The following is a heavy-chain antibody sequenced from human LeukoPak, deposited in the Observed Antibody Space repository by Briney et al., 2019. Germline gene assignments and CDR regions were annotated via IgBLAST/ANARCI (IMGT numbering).Heavy chain of an antibody. J-gene: IGHJ4*02. D-gene: IGHD3-22*01. CDR2: IYYSGST. CDR3: ARRKSFYYYDSSGPLYYFDY. V-gene: IGHV4-39*07. Sequence: SETLSLTCTVSGGSISSSSYYWGWIRQPPGKGLEWIGSIYYSGSTNYNPSLKSRVTISVDTPKNQFSLKLSSVTAADTAVYYCARRKSFYYYDSSGPLYYFDYWGQGTLVTVSS. CDR1: GGSISSSSYY.